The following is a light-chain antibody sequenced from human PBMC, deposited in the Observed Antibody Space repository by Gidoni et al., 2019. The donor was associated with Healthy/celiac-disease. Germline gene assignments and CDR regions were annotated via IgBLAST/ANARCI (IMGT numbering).Light chain of an antibody. CDR2: KAS. J-gene: IGKJ1*01. CDR3: QQYNSYPWT. CDR1: QSISSW. V-gene: IGKV1-5*03. Sequence: DIQMTQSPSTLSASVGDRVTIPCRASQSISSWLAWYQQKPGKAPKHLIYKASSLESGVPSRFSGSGSGTEFTLTISSLQPDDFATYYCQQYNSYPWTFGQGTKVEIK.